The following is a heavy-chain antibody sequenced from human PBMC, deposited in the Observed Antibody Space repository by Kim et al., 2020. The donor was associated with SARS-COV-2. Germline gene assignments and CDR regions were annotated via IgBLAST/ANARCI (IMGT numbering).Heavy chain of an antibody. D-gene: IGHD3-10*01. CDR1: GGSLSSGTYY. Sequence: SETLSLTCTVSGGSLSSGTYYWGWIRQPPGKGLEWIGTIYYSGSTYYNPSLKSRLTISVDTSRNYFSLNLTSVTAADTAVYYCARHWTYGSGRINWFDP. V-gene: IGHV4-39*01. J-gene: IGHJ5*02. CDR2: IYYSGST. CDR3: ARHWTYGSGRINWFDP.